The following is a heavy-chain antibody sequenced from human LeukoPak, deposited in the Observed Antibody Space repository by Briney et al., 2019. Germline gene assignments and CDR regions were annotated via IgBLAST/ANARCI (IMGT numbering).Heavy chain of an antibody. V-gene: IGHV3-30*18. J-gene: IGHJ4*02. CDR3: AKDYVKYYYDSRAKPIDY. D-gene: IGHD3-22*01. CDR1: GFTFSSYG. CDR2: ISYDGSNK. Sequence: GGSLRLSCAASGFTFSSYGMHWVRQAPGKGLEWVAVISYDGSNKYYADSVKGRFTISRDNSKNTLYLQMNSLRAEDTAVYYCAKDYVKYYYDSRAKPIDYWGQGTLVTVSS.